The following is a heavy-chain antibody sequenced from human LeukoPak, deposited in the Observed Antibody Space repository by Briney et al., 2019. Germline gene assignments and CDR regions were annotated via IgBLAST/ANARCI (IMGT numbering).Heavy chain of an antibody. CDR1: GFTFSNYA. D-gene: IGHD3-22*01. J-gene: IGHJ4*02. CDR2: ISGSDGST. CDR3: AKNAYDSSGYHPDY. Sequence: GGSLRLSCAASGFTFSNYAMSWVRQAPGKGLEWVSAISGSDGSTYYADSVKGRFTISRDNSKATLYLQMNSLRAEDTAVYYCAKNAYDSSGYHPDYWGQGTLVTVSS. V-gene: IGHV3-23*01.